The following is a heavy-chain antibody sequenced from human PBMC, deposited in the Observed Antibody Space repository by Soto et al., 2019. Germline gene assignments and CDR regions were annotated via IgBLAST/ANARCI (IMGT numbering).Heavy chain of an antibody. CDR2: IYYSGST. CDR3: ARDIAARPVGDAFDI. D-gene: IGHD6-6*01. CDR1: GGSISSYY. V-gene: IGHV4-59*01. J-gene: IGHJ3*02. Sequence: QVQLQESGPGLVKPSETLSLTCTVSGGSISSYYWSWIRQPPGKGLEWIGYIYYSGSTNYNPSLKSRVTISVDTSKNHFSLKLSSVTAADTAVYYCARDIAARPVGDAFDIWGQGTMVTVSS.